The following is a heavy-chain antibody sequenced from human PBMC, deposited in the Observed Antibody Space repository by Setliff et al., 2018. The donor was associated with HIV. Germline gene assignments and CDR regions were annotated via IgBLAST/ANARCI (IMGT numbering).Heavy chain of an antibody. CDR3: ARNQGDASGWYAGDY. CDR2: INTSGGSA. J-gene: IGHJ4*01. D-gene: IGHD6-19*01. CDR1: GYTFTSYP. V-gene: IGHV1-46*01. Sequence: ASVKVSCKASGYTFTSYPMHWVRQAPGQGLEWMGVINTSGGSAGYAEKFRGRVTMTRDTSTNTVYMDLRNLRPEDTAVYYCARNQGDASGWYAGDYWGHGTLVTV.